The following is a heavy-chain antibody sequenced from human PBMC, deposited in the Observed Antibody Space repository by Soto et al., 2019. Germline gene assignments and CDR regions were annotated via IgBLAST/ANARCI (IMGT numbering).Heavy chain of an antibody. CDR3: APRSRFGELLYPPPIDY. V-gene: IGHV3-23*01. CDR2: ISGSGGST. Sequence: GGSLRLSCAASGFTFSSYAMSWVRQAPGKGLEWVSAISGSGGSTNYADSVKGRFTISRDNSKNTLYLQMYSLRAEDKAVYYCAPRSRFGELLYPPPIDYWGQGTLVTVSS. D-gene: IGHD3-10*01. CDR1: GFTFSSYA. J-gene: IGHJ4*02.